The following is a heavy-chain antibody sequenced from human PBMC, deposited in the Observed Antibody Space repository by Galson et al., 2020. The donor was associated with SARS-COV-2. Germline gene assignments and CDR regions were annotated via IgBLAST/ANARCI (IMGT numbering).Heavy chain of an antibody. Sequence: GESLKISCTASGFTFSEYPIHWVRQAPGKGLQWVAVISYDGTEAYYADSVKGRFAVSRDNSKNIVFLQMTSLRTEDTALYYCARGWLPAAIQLWLSNFDYWGQGTLVTVSS. D-gene: IGHD2-2*02. CDR3: ARGWLPAAIQLWLSNFDY. V-gene: IGHV3-30*09. CDR2: ISYDGTEA. J-gene: IGHJ4*02. CDR1: GFTFSEYP.